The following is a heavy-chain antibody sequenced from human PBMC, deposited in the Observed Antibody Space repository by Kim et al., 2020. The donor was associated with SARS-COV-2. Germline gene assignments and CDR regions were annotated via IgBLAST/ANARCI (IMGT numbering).Heavy chain of an antibody. J-gene: IGHJ4*01. Sequence: ASVKVSCKASGNTFTSYVMHWLRQAPGQRLEWMGWIKAGNGDTKYSENFQGRVTITRNTSASSVYMEVSSLRSEDTALYYCARQGNYGSGSYNDYWGHGTLVTVSS. CDR3: ARQGNYGSGSYNDY. CDR2: IKAGNGDT. D-gene: IGHD3-10*01. CDR1: GNTFTSYV. V-gene: IGHV1-3*01.